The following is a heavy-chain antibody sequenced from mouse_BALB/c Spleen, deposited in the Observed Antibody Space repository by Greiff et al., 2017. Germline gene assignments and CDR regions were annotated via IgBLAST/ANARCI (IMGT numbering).Heavy chain of an antibody. CDR2: IWGGGST. CDR1: GFSLSRYS. J-gene: IGHJ4*01. Sequence: QVQLKESGPGLVAPSQSLSITCTVSGFSLSRYSVHWVRQPPGKGLEWLGMIWGGGSTDYNSALKSRLSISKDNSKSQVFLKMNSLQTDDTAMYYCARRGGLGREGDYAMDYWGQGTSVTVSS. CDR3: ARRGGLGREGDYAMDY. D-gene: IGHD4-1*01. V-gene: IGHV2-6-4*01.